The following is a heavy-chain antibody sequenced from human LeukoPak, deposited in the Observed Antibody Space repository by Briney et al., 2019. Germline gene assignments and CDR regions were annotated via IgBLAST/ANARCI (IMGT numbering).Heavy chain of an antibody. CDR1: GGSIINYY. D-gene: IGHD5-18*01. CDR3: ARSEYSYGADAFDI. CDR2: IYTSGST. J-gene: IGHJ3*02. Sequence: SETLSLTCTVSGGSIINYYWSWIRQPAGKGLEWIGRIYTSGSTNYNPSLKSRVTISVDTSKNQFSLKLSSVTAADTAVYYCARSEYSYGADAFDIWGQGTMVTVSS. V-gene: IGHV4-4*07.